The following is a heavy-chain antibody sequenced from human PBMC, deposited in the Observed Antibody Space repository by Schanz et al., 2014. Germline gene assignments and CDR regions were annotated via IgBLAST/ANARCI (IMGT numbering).Heavy chain of an antibody. CDR1: GFTFSSYW. V-gene: IGHV3-74*01. J-gene: IGHJ5*02. Sequence: EVQLVESGGGLVQPGGSLRLSCAASGFTFSSYWMHWVRQAPGKGLVWISRINSDGSSASYADSVKGRFTISRDNAKNSVYLQMNTLRAEDTAIYFCARDVYRSGRPFDLWGQGTLVTVSS. CDR2: INSDGSSA. CDR3: ARDVYRSGRPFDL. D-gene: IGHD5-18*01.